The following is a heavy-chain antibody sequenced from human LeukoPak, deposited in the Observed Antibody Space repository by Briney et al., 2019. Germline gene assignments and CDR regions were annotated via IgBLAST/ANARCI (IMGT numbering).Heavy chain of an antibody. Sequence: GASVKVSCKASGYTFTSYYMHWVRQAPGQGLEWMGWINPNSGGTNYAQKFQGRVTMTRDTSISTAYMELSRLRSDDTAVYYCARDAPYYGSGSYYLRDDYWGQGTLVTVSS. CDR3: ARDAPYYGSGSYYLRDDY. D-gene: IGHD3-10*01. V-gene: IGHV1-2*02. CDR2: INPNSGGT. CDR1: GYTFTSYY. J-gene: IGHJ4*02.